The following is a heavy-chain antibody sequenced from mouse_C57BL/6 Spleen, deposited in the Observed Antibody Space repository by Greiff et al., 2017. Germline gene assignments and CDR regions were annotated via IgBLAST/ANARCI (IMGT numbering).Heavy chain of an antibody. Sequence: EVQVVESGPGLVKPSQSLSLTCSVTGYSITSGYYWNWIRQFPGNKLEWMGYISYDGSNNYNPSLKNRISITRDTSKNQFFLKLNSVTTEDTATYYCAKLGRSWYFDVWGTGTTVTVSS. J-gene: IGHJ1*03. CDR1: GYSITSGYY. D-gene: IGHD4-1*01. CDR3: AKLGRSWYFDV. V-gene: IGHV3-6*01. CDR2: ISYDGSN.